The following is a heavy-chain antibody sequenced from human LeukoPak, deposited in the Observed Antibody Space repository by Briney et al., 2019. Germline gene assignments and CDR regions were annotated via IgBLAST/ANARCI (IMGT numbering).Heavy chain of an antibody. J-gene: IGHJ4*02. D-gene: IGHD3-9*01. CDR3: AKDKRYFEWLLSC. Sequence: PGRSLRLASAASGFTVDVYAMQWVRHVAGRGLGWVSLINGDGGSTYYADSVKGRFNISRDNSKNSLYLQMNSLRTEDPALYYCAKDKRYFEWLLSCWGQGTLVTVSS. CDR1: GFTVDVYA. V-gene: IGHV3-43*02. CDR2: INGDGGST.